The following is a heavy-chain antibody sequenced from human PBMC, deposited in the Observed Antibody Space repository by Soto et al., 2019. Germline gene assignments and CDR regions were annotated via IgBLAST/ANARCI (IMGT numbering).Heavy chain of an antibody. D-gene: IGHD4-17*01. CDR3: ARSKTTVTRFDY. Sequence: QVQLQQWGAGLLKPSETLSLTCAVYGGSFSGYYWSWIRQPPGKGLEWIGEINHSGSTNYNPSLKSRVTISVDTSKNQFSLKLSSVTAADTAVYYCARSKTTVTRFDYWGHGTLVTVSS. V-gene: IGHV4-34*01. J-gene: IGHJ4*01. CDR2: INHSGST. CDR1: GGSFSGYY.